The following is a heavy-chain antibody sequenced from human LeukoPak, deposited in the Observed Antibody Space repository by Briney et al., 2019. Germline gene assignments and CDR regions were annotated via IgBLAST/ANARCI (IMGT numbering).Heavy chain of an antibody. V-gene: IGHV4-61*01. CDR3: ARDLVAGTIGY. CDR1: GGSVSSGSYY. D-gene: IGHD6-19*01. CDR2: IYYSGST. Sequence: PSETLSLTCTVSGGSVSSGSYYWSWLRQPPGKGLEWIGYIYYSGSTNYNPSLKSRVTISVDTSKNQFSLKLSSVTAADTAVYYCARDLVAGTIGYWGQGTLVTVSS. J-gene: IGHJ4*02.